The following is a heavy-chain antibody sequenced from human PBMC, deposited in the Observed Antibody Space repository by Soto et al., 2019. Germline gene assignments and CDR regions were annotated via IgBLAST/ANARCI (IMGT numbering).Heavy chain of an antibody. CDR3: AKDARYYYDSSGSTPYYYYYYGMDV. CDR2: ISYDGSNK. CDR1: GFTFSSYG. Sequence: GGSLRLSCAASGFTFSSYGMHWVRQAPGKGLEWVAVISYDGSNKYYADSVKGRFTISRDNSKNTLYLQMNSLRAEDTAVYYCAKDARYYYDSSGSTPYYYYYYGMDVWGQGTTVTVSS. D-gene: IGHD3-22*01. V-gene: IGHV3-30*18. J-gene: IGHJ6*02.